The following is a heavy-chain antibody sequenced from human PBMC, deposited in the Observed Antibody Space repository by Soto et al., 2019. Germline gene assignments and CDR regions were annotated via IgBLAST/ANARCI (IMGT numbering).Heavy chain of an antibody. Sequence: GGSLRLSCAASGFTFSSYGMHWVRQAPGKGLEWVAVIWYDGSNKYYADSVKGRFTISRDNSKNTLYLQMNSLRAEDTAVYYCARLYSSSGRGRYMDVWGKGTTVTVSS. CDR1: GFTFSSYG. D-gene: IGHD6-6*01. J-gene: IGHJ6*03. V-gene: IGHV3-33*01. CDR3: ARLYSSSGRGRYMDV. CDR2: IWYDGSNK.